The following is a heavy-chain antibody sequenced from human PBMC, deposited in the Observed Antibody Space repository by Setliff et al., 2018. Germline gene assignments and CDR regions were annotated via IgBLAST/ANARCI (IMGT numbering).Heavy chain of an antibody. J-gene: IGHJ4*02. CDR1: GGSISSGGFY. D-gene: IGHD3-10*01. Sequence: SETLSLTCSVSGGSISSGGFYWSWIRQSAGRGLEWIGHFHTGGATDYNLSLKSRVIISLDSSKNQFSLRLSSVTAADAAVYFCARESATIGEFPLYYFDKWGQGIPVTVSS. CDR3: ARESATIGEFPLYYFDK. V-gene: IGHV4-61*09. CDR2: FHTGGAT.